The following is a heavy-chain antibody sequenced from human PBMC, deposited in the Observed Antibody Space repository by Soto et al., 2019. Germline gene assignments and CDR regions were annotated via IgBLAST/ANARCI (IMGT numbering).Heavy chain of an antibody. CDR2: ISGSGGST. D-gene: IGHD3-22*01. Sequence: GGSLRLSCAASGFTFSSYAMSWVRQAPGKGLEWVSAISGSGGSTYYADSVKGRFTISRDNSKNTLYLQMNSLRAEDTAVYYCAKGVDYYDSSGYYPYYFDYWGQGTLVTVSS. CDR1: GFTFSSYA. J-gene: IGHJ4*02. CDR3: AKGVDYYDSSGYYPYYFDY. V-gene: IGHV3-23*01.